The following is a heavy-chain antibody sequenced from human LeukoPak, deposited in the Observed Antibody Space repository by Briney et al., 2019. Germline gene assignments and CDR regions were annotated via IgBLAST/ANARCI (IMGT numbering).Heavy chain of an antibody. CDR2: IYYSGST. D-gene: IGHD3-22*01. J-gene: IGHJ4*02. V-gene: IGHV4-59*01. CDR1: GGSISSYY. CDR3: ARAGPNYYDSSGYLEPFDY. Sequence: SETLSLTCTVSGGSISSYYWSWIRQPPGKGLEWIGYIYYSGSTNYNPSLKSRVTISVDTSKNQFSLKLSSVTAADTAVYYCARAGPNYYDSSGYLEPFDYWGQGTLVTVSS.